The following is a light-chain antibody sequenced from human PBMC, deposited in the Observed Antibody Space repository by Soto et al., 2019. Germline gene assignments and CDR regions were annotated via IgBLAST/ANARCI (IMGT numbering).Light chain of an antibody. V-gene: IGLV1-51*01. CDR2: DNN. J-gene: IGLJ2*01. Sequence: QSVLTQPPSVSAAPGQKVTISCSGSSPNIGNNFVSWYQQLPGTAPKLLIYDNNKRPSGIPDRFSGSKSGTSATLGITGLQSGDEADYYCATWESSLSIGVFGGGTKVTVL. CDR1: SPNIGNNF. CDR3: ATWESSLSIGV.